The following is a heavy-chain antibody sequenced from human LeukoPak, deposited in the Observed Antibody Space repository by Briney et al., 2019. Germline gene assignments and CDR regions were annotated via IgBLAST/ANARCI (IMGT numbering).Heavy chain of an antibody. V-gene: IGHV4-31*03. J-gene: IGHJ4*02. D-gene: IGHD4-17*01. Sequence: SETLSLTCTVSGGSISSGGYYWSWIRQHPGKGLEWIGYIYYSGSTYYNPSLKSRVTISVDTSKNQFSLKLSSVTAADTAVYYCARGGPYGDHFDYWGQGTLVTVSS. CDR2: IYYSGST. CDR1: GGSISSGGYY. CDR3: ARGGPYGDHFDY.